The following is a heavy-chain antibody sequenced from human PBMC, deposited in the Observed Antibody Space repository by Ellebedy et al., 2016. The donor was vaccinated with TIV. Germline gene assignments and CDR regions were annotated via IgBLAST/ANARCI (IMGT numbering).Heavy chain of an antibody. CDR3: ARSLMIFSVDKCYFDF. D-gene: IGHD3/OR15-3a*01. CDR2: VYYNGNT. Sequence: SETLSLTCTVSGGSLSSYPYYWGWIRQSPGKGLEWLGTVYYNGNTYYNPSLKSRLPISVDTSKNQFSLRLSSMTAADTAVYYCARSLMIFSVDKCYFDFWGRGTLVTVSS. CDR1: GGSLSSYPYY. J-gene: IGHJ2*01. V-gene: IGHV4-39*01.